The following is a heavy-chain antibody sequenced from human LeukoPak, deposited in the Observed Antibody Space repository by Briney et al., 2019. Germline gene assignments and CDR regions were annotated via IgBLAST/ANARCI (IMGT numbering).Heavy chain of an antibody. CDR2: ISSGSVTI. CDR1: GFIFSSYS. D-gene: IGHD1-26*01. Sequence: GGSLRLSCAASGFIFSSYSMNWVRQAPGKGLEWLSFISSGSVTIYYTDSVKGRFTISRHNAKNSLYLQMNSLRAEDTAVYYCARDPYSGSYGNYYYYFMDVWGKGTTVTISS. CDR3: ARDPYSGSYGNYYYYFMDV. J-gene: IGHJ6*03. V-gene: IGHV3-48*04.